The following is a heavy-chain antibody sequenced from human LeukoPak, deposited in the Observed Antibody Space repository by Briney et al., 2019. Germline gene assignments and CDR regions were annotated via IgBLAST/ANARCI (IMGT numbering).Heavy chain of an antibody. Sequence: SETLSLTCAVYGGSFSGYYWSWIRQPPGKGLEWIGEINHSGSTNYNPSLKSRVTISVDTSKNQFSLKLSSVTAADTAVYYCARVYYYDSSGGCWFDPWGQGTLVTVSS. J-gene: IGHJ5*02. V-gene: IGHV4-34*01. D-gene: IGHD3-22*01. CDR3: ARVYYYDSSGGCWFDP. CDR2: INHSGST. CDR1: GGSFSGYY.